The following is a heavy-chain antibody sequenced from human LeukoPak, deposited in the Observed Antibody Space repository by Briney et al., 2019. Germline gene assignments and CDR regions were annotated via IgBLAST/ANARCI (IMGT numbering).Heavy chain of an antibody. CDR3: ARDMYSSGWYGDY. Sequence: PGGSLRLSCTASGFTVTNAWMSWVRQAPGKGLEWVASIREDGSEKTSVDSVKGRFTISRDNAKNSLYLQMNSLRAEDTAVYYCARDMYSSGWYGDYWGQGTLVTVSS. V-gene: IGHV3-7*01. CDR1: GFTVTNAW. J-gene: IGHJ4*02. CDR2: IREDGSEK. D-gene: IGHD6-19*01.